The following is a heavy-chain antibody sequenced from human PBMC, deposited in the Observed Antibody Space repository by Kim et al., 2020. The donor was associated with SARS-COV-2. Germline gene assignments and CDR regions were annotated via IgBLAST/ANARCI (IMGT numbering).Heavy chain of an antibody. CDR3: ASSVFGDNY. Sequence: GGSLRLSCAASGFTFSHDWMTWVRQAPGKGLEWVANINQDGSESYYVDSVKGRFTISRDNAKNSLYLQMNSLRVEDTAVYCCASSVFGDNYWGQGTLVSV. J-gene: IGHJ4*02. V-gene: IGHV3-7*01. D-gene: IGHD3-10*02. CDR2: INQDGSES. CDR1: GFTFSHDW.